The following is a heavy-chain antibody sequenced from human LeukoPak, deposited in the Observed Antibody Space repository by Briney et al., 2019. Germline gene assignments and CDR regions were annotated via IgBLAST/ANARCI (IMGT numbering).Heavy chain of an antibody. J-gene: IGHJ3*02. CDR3: ARVRDGYNDAYDI. CDR2: IKPSGDHT. CDR1: GYTFTSYN. D-gene: IGHD5-24*01. V-gene: IGHV1-46*01. Sequence: GASVKIPCKTSGYTFTSYNLHWVRQAPGQRLEWMGIIKPSGDHTNYAQKFQDRVTMTRDTSASTVYMELSSLKSEDTAVYYCARVRDGYNDAYDIWGQGTMVTVTS.